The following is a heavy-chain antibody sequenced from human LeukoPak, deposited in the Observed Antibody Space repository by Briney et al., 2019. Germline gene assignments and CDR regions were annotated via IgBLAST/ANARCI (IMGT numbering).Heavy chain of an antibody. CDR3: ARLGYSRARVY. D-gene: IGHD6-13*01. Sequence: SETLSLTCAVYGGSFSGYYWSWIRQPPGKGLEWIGEINHSGSTNYNPSLKSRVTISVDTSKNQFSLKLSSVTAADTAVYYCARLGYSRARVYWGQGTLVTVSS. V-gene: IGHV4-34*01. CDR2: INHSGST. CDR1: GGSFSGYY. J-gene: IGHJ4*02.